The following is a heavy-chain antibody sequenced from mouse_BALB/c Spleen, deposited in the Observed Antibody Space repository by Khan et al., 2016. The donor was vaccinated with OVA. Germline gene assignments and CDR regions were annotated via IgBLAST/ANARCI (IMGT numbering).Heavy chain of an antibody. V-gene: IGHV1-76*01. CDR1: GYIFTSYW. CDR2: IYPGTDNT. CDR3: AREEALYDFDY. J-gene: IGHJ2*01. Sequence: VQLQQSGAELVRPGASVKLSCKTSGYIFTSYWIYWVKQRSGQGLEWSARIYPGTDNTYYNEKLKDKATLTADKSSSTAYMQLSSLKTEASAVYVSAREEALYDFDYWGQGTTLTVSA. D-gene: IGHD2-14*01.